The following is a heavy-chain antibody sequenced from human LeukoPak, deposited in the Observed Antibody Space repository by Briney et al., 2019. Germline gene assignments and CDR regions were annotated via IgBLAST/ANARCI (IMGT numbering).Heavy chain of an antibody. CDR1: GYTFTSYY. J-gene: IGHJ3*02. D-gene: IGHD2-2*01. Sequence: ASVKVSCKASGYTFTSYYMHWVRQAPGQGLEWMGGINPSGGSISHAQKFQGRVTMTRDTSTSTVYMELSSLRSEDTAVYYCAISDNLCSSTICHESDAFDIWGQGSMVTVSS. CDR2: INPSGGSI. V-gene: IGHV1-46*01. CDR3: AISDNLCSSTICHESDAFDI.